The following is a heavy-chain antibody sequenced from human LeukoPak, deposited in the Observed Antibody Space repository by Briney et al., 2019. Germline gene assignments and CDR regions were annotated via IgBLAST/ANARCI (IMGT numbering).Heavy chain of an antibody. J-gene: IGHJ4*02. CDR3: ARGRGYSGYDHFDY. V-gene: IGHV3-53*01. D-gene: IGHD5-12*01. CDR2: IYSGGST. Sequence: GGSLRLSCAASGFTVSSNYMSWVRQAPGKGLEWVSVIYSGGSTYYADSVKVRFTISRDNSKNTLYLQMNSLRAEDTAVYYCARGRGYSGYDHFDYWGQGTLVTVSS. CDR1: GFTVSSNY.